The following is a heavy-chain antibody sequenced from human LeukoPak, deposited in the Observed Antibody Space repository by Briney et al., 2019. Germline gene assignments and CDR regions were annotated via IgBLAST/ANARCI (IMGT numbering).Heavy chain of an antibody. CDR1: GGSISSSSYY. V-gene: IGHV4-39*01. CDR2: ICYNGRT. D-gene: IGHD2-21*02. Sequence: PSETLSLTCTVSGGSISSSSYYWGWIRQPPGKGLEWIESICYNGRTYYNPSLNSRVTISVDTSKNQFSLKLSSVTAADTAVYYCARICGGDCYYYYYYGMDVWGQGTTVT. J-gene: IGHJ6*02. CDR3: ARICGGDCYYYYYYGMDV.